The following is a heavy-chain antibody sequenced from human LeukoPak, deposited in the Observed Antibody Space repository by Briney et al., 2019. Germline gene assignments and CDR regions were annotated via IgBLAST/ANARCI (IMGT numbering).Heavy chain of an antibody. CDR2: IYTRGST. D-gene: IGHD2-15*01. CDR1: GGSINNYS. Sequence: SETLSLTCPVSGGSINNYSWSWIRQPAGKGLEWIGRIYTRGSTNYNPSLKSRVTMSVDTSKNQFSLKLSSVTAADTAVYYCARGRYCSADICSGGDAFDIWGQGTMVSVSS. V-gene: IGHV4-4*07. J-gene: IGHJ3*02. CDR3: ARGRYCSADICSGGDAFDI.